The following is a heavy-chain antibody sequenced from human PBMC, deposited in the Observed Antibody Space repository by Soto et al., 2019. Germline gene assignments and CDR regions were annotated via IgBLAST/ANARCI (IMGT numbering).Heavy chain of an antibody. CDR2: IIPIFGTA. D-gene: IGHD6-13*01. J-gene: IGHJ5*02. CDR3: AREGNAAVRAPFDP. Sequence: QVQLVQSGAEVKKPGSSVKVSCKASGGTFSSDAISWVRQAPGQGLEWMGGIIPIFGTANYAQKFQGRVTITADEFTGTVYMELSSLTSEDTAVYYCAREGNAAVRAPFDPWGQGTLVTVSS. V-gene: IGHV1-69*01. CDR1: GGTFSSDA.